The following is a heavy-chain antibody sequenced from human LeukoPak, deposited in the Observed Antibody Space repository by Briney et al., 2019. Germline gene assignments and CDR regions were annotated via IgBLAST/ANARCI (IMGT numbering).Heavy chain of an antibody. D-gene: IGHD2-2*01. CDR2: INHSGST. V-gene: IGHV4-34*01. CDR1: GGSFSGYY. J-gene: IGHJ4*02. Sequence: SETLSLTCAVYGGSFSGYYWSWIRQPPGKGLEWIGEINHSGSTNYNPSLKSRVTISVDTSKNQFSLKLSSVTAADTAVYYCASMTSGYCSSTSCYDFDYWGQGTLATVSS. CDR3: ASMTSGYCSSTSCYDFDY.